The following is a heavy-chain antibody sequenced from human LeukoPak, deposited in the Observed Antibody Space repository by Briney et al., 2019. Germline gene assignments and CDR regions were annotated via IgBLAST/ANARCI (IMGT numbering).Heavy chain of an antibody. CDR2: IYPGDSDT. D-gene: IGHD6-6*01. V-gene: IGHV5-51*01. J-gene: IGHJ5*02. CDR1: GYGFTSYW. CDR3: ARTRYSSSSGPYNWFDP. Sequence: GESLKISCKGSGYGFTSYWIGWVRQMPGKGLEWMGIIYPGDSDTRYSPSFQGQVTISADKSISTAYLQWSSLKASDTAMYYCARTRYSSSSGPYNWFDPWGQGTLVTVSS.